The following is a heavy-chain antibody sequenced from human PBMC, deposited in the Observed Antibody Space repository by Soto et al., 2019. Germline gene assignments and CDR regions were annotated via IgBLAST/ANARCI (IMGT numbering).Heavy chain of an antibody. CDR2: IYSTRTT. D-gene: IGHD3-10*01. CDR1: GGSISPYY. J-gene: IGHJ5*02. V-gene: IGHV4-59*08. Sequence: QVQLQESGPGLVKPSETLSLTCTVSGGSISPYYWSWIRQPPGKGLEWIGYIYSTRTTNYNPSPRRRVTIPVATSKNQFSLKLSSVTAADTAVYYCASHRNWLSGVEWFDPWGKGTLVTVSS. CDR3: ASHRNWLSGVEWFDP.